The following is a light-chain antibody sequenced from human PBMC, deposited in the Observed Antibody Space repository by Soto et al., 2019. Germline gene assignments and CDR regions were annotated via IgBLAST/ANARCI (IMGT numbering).Light chain of an antibody. J-gene: IGKJ3*01. Sequence: EIVLTQAPATLSLSPLARGTLSCRASESVTNYLAWYQQKPGQAPRLLVYDVSNRATGIPARFSGGGSGTDFTLTISRLEPEDFAVYYCQQSATFGPGTKVDI. CDR2: DVS. CDR3: QQSAT. V-gene: IGKV3-11*01. CDR1: ESVTNY.